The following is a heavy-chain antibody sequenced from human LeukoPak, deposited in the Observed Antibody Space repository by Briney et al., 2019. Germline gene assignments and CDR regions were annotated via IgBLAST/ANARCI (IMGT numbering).Heavy chain of an antibody. V-gene: IGHV3-30*02. CDR2: IRYDGSDK. D-gene: IGHD1-1*01. CDR3: AKDTPTTGYHLDS. J-gene: IGHJ4*02. CDR1: GFTFSSYA. Sequence: GGSLRLSCAASGFTFSSYAMSWVRQAPGKGLEWVAFIRYDGSDKSYADSVKGRFTISRDNSENTLYLQINSLRVEDTAVYYCAKDTPTTGYHLDSWGQGTLVTVSS.